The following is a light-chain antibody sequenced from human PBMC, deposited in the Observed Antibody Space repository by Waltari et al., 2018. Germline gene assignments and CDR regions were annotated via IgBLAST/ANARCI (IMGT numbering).Light chain of an antibody. CDR2: DVS. CDR1: SSDIGYYNY. Sequence: QSALTQPASVSGSHAQSITTSCTVTSSDIGYYNYVSWYQHHPGTAPTLMIYDVSNRPSGVSNRFSGSKSGDTASLTISGLQAEDEAEYYCSSFTTRNTWVFGGGTKLTVL. V-gene: IGLV2-14*03. CDR3: SSFTTRNTWV. J-gene: IGLJ3*02.